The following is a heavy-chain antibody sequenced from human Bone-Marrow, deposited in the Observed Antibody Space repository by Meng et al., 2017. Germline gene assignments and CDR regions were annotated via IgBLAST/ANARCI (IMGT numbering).Heavy chain of an antibody. Sequence: QLQLQESGPGLVKPSETLSLTCTVSGGSISSSSYYWGWIRQPPGQGLEWIGSTYHSEGSSYNPSLKSRVTISVDKSKNQFSLKLSSVTAADTAVYYCASGYYDSSGLGTFDYWGQGTLVTVSS. CDR3: ASGYYDSSGLGTFDY. D-gene: IGHD3-22*01. V-gene: IGHV4-39*07. CDR1: GGSISSSSYY. J-gene: IGHJ4*02. CDR2: TYHSEGS.